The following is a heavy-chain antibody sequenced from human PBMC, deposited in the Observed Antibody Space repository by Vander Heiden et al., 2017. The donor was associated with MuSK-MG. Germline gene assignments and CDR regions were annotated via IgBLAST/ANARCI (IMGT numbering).Heavy chain of an antibody. J-gene: IGHJ4*02. Sequence: EVQLVASGGGLVQPGGSLSLSCAASGFTFSSFTMSWVRQAPGKGLEWIAYITSTSSTVYYADSVKGRFTISRDNAENSLYLQMNSLRAEDTGVYYCARKLYGSGSYLIDYWGQGTLVTVSS. V-gene: IGHV3-48*01. CDR3: ARKLYGSGSYLIDY. D-gene: IGHD3-10*01. CDR2: ITSTSSTV. CDR1: GFTFSSFT.